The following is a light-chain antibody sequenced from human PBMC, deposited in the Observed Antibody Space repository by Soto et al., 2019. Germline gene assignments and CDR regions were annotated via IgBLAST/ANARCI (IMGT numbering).Light chain of an antibody. Sequence: QSVLTQPASVSGSPGQSITISCTGTSSDVGGYNDVSWYQQHPGKAPKLMIYDVSDRPSGVSNRFSASKSGNTASLTISGLQAEDEADYYCRSYTSSSTPWVFGTGTKVTVL. V-gene: IGLV2-14*03. CDR3: RSYTSSSTPWV. CDR1: SSDVGGYND. CDR2: DVS. J-gene: IGLJ1*01.